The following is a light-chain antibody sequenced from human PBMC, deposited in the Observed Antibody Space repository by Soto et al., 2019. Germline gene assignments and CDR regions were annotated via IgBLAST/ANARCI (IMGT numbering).Light chain of an antibody. Sequence: DIQMTQSPSSLSASVGDRVTITFRASQSISNYLNWYQQKPGKAPKLLIYKASSLESGVPSRFSGSGSGTEFTLTISSLQPDDFATYYCQQYNSYSPTFGQGTKVDIK. CDR1: QSISNY. J-gene: IGKJ1*01. V-gene: IGKV1-5*03. CDR2: KAS. CDR3: QQYNSYSPT.